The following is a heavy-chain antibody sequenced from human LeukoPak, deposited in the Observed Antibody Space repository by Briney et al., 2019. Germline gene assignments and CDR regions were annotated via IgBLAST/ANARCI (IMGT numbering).Heavy chain of an antibody. CDR1: GFTFTSYA. J-gene: IGHJ6*02. D-gene: IGHD4-11*01. CDR2: ITGSGDTT. Sequence: GGSLRLSCAASGFTFTSYAMSWVRQAPGKGLEWVSAITGSGDTTYYAASVKGRFTISRDNSKNTLYLQMNSLRAEDTAVYYCAKDATTVTTLWYYYGMDVWGQGTTVTVSS. CDR3: AKDATTVTTLWYYYGMDV. V-gene: IGHV3-23*01.